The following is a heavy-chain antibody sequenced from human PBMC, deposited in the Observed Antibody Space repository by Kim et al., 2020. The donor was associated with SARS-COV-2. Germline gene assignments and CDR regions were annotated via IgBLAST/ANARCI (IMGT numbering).Heavy chain of an antibody. D-gene: IGHD5-12*01. CDR1: GFTFSNYA. J-gene: IGHJ4*02. CDR2: ISGSGGST. CDR3: AKGPDGYNSDYFDY. Sequence: GGSLSLSCAASGFTFSNYAMSWVRQAPGKGLEWVSAISGSGGSTNYADSVKGRFTISRDNSISRDTSKNTLYLQINSLRAEDTAVYYCAKGPDGYNSDYFDYWGQGTLVTVSS. V-gene: IGHV3-23*01.